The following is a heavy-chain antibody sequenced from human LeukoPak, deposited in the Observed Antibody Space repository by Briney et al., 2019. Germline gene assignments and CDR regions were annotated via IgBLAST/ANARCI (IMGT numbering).Heavy chain of an antibody. CDR2: IYYSGST. Sequence: SETLSLTCTVSGGSISSYYWSWIRQPPGKGLEWIGYIYYSGSTNYNPSLKSRVTISVDTSKNQFSLKLSSVTAADTAVYYCARAPKSGYFQHWGQGTLVTVSS. CDR1: GGSISSYY. V-gene: IGHV4-59*12. J-gene: IGHJ1*01. D-gene: IGHD3-10*01. CDR3: ARAPKSGYFQH.